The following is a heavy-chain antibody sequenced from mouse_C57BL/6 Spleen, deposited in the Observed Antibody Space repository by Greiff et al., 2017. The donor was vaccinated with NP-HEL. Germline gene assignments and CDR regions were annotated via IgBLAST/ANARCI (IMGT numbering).Heavy chain of an antibody. CDR2: ISDGGSYT. Sequence: EVMLVESGGGLVKPGGSLKLSCAASGFTFSSYAMSWVRQTPEKRLEWVATISDGGSYTYYPDNVKGRFTISRDNAKNNLYLQMSHLKSEDTAMYYCARSYYSNYVAYWGQGTLVTVSA. CDR3: ARSYYSNYVAY. J-gene: IGHJ3*01. CDR1: GFTFSSYA. D-gene: IGHD2-5*01. V-gene: IGHV5-4*03.